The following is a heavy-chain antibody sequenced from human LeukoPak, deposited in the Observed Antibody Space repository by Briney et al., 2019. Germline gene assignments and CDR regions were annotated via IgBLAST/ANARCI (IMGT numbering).Heavy chain of an antibody. J-gene: IGHJ4*02. CDR2: ISSSSSYI. Sequence: GGSLRLSCAASGFTFSSYSMNRVRQAPGKGLEWVSSISSSSSYIYYADSVKGRFTISRDNAKNSLYLQMNSLRAEDTAVYYCARDQDYYDSSGSDYWGQGTLVTVSS. V-gene: IGHV3-21*01. CDR1: GFTFSSYS. D-gene: IGHD3-22*01. CDR3: ARDQDYYDSSGSDY.